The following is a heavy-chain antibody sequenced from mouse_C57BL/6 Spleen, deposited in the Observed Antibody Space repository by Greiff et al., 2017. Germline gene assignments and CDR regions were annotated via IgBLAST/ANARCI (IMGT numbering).Heavy chain of an antibody. CDR3: ARSPSYGTRWYFDV. J-gene: IGHJ1*03. V-gene: IGHV1-82*01. CDR2: IDPGDGDT. CDR1: GYAFSSSW. D-gene: IGHD1-1*01. Sequence: QVQLQQSGPELVKPGASVKISCKASGYAFSSSWMNWVKQRPGKGLEWIGRIDPGDGDTNYNGKFKGKATLTADKSSSTAYMQLSSLTSADSAVYFCARSPSYGTRWYFDVWGTGTTVTVSS.